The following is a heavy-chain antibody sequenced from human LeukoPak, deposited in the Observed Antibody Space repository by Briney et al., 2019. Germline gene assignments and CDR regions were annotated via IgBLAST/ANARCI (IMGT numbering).Heavy chain of an antibody. J-gene: IGHJ4*02. V-gene: IGHV3-30*18. D-gene: IGHD6-13*01. CDR3: AKVSRSGMAAAGFNY. Sequence: GGSLRLSCAVSGFTFSNYGMHWVRQAPGNGLEWVAVLSYDGSNKCYGDSVKGRFTISRDNSKNTLYLQMNSLRAEDTAVYYCAKVSRSGMAAAGFNYWGQGTLVTVSS. CDR1: GFTFSNYG. CDR2: LSYDGSNK.